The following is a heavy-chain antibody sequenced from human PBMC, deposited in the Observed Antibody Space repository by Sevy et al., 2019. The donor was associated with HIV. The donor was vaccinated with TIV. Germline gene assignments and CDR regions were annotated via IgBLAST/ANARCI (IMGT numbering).Heavy chain of an antibody. V-gene: IGHV3-23*01. J-gene: IGHJ6*02. CDR3: VKGLETEEVAPATAPTYFHYYGMDV. CDR2: VSGNGFDK. CDR1: GFTFNTYA. D-gene: IGHD1-1*01. Sequence: GGSLRLSCAASGFTFNTYAMNWVRQTPGKGLEWVSSVSGNGFDKYYADSVKGRFTISRDNYRNTVSLQMNSLRVDDAGLYYCVKGLETEEVAPATAPTYFHYYGMDVWGHGTTVTVSS.